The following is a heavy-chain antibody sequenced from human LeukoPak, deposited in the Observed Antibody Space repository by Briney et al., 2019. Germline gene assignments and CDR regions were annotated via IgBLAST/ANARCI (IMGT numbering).Heavy chain of an antibody. Sequence: PGGSLRLSCAASGLTFSTYAMSWVRQAPGKGLEWVSAISGSGSTIYYADSVKGRFTISRDNAKNSLYLQMNSLRAEDTAVYYCARDLEQWLEGTAFDIWGQGTMVTVSS. CDR3: ARDLEQWLEGTAFDI. J-gene: IGHJ3*02. D-gene: IGHD6-19*01. CDR2: ISGSGSTI. V-gene: IGHV3-23*01. CDR1: GLTFSTYA.